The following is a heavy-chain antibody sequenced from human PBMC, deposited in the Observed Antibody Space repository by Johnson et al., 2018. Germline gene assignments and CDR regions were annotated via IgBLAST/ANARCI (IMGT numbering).Heavy chain of an antibody. V-gene: IGHV4-4*07. CDR1: GGSISRYY. CDR3: ARSTDSSAYTAFDI. J-gene: IGHJ3*02. D-gene: IGHD3-22*01. CDR2: FYTNGIP. Sequence: QVQLQESGPGLVKXSETLSLXCTVSGGSISRYYWSWIRQPAELGLEWIGRFYTNGIPNYNPSLTRRVTMSVDPSKNQFSLIVSSVTAADTAVYYCARSTDSSAYTAFDIWGQGTMVTVSS.